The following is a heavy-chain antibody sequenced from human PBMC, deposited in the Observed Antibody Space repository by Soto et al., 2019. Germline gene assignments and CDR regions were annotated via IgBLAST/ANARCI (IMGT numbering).Heavy chain of an antibody. V-gene: IGHV1-46*01. D-gene: IGHD2-2*02. CDR1: GYTFTSYY. CDR3: ARGRRSCTGNNCYTDFDF. J-gene: IGHJ4*02. Sequence: GASVKVSCKASGYTFTSYYIHWVRQAPGQGLEWMGIFNPTGDTASYAQKLQGRVTMTRDTSTGTAYMELGSLRSEDTAVYYCARGRRSCTGNNCYTDFDFWGQGSLVTVSS. CDR2: FNPTGDTA.